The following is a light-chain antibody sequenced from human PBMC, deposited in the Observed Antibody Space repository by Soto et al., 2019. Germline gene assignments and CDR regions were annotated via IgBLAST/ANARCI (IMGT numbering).Light chain of an antibody. CDR2: WAS. J-gene: IGKJ4*01. CDR3: QQYYTTPLT. CDR1: QSVLYSSDNKNY. V-gene: IGKV4-1*01. Sequence: DIVMTQSPDSLALSLGERATINCKSSQSVLYSSDNKNYLAWYQQKPGQPPKLLIYWASTRESGVPDRFRGSGSGTDFTLTISSLQAEDVAVYYCQQYYTTPLTFGGGTRVEIK.